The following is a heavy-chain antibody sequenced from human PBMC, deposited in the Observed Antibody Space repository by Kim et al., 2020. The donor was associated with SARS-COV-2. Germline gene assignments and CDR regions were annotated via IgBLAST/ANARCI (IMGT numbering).Heavy chain of an antibody. J-gene: IGHJ4*02. CDR1: GYTFTSYA. CDR2: INAGNGNT. D-gene: IGHD3-9*01. CDR3: ARGFDWLLNFDY. V-gene: IGHV1-3*01. Sequence: ASVKVSCKASGYTFTSYAMHWVRQAPGQRLEWMGWINAGNGNTKYSQKFQGRVTITRDTSASTAYMELSSLRSEDTAVYYCARGFDWLLNFDYWGQGTLVTVSS.